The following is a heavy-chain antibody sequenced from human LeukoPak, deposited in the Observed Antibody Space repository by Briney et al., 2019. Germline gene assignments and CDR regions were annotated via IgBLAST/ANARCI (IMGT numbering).Heavy chain of an antibody. CDR3: VRDFRTQLDGYSPPYHFDY. J-gene: IGHJ4*02. D-gene: IGHD5-24*01. V-gene: IGHV3-21*01. Sequence: PGGSLRLSCAASGFIFSTHSMSWVRQSPAKGLEWVSSISSGGSHIYYADSVKGRFTISRDNARNSLFLQMNSLRAKDTAVYYCVRDFRTQLDGYSPPYHFDYWGQGALVTVSS. CDR2: ISSGGSHI. CDR1: GFIFSTHS.